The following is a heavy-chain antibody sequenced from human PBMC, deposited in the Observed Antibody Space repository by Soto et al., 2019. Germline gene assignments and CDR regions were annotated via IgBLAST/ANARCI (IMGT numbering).Heavy chain of an antibody. CDR3: ARIRQWLGTYNWFAP. Sequence: QVTLKESGPVLVKPTETLTLTCTVSGFSLSNARMGVIWIRQPPGKALEWLAHIFSNDEKSYSTSLKSRRTITKDTSKSQVVLTMTNMDPVDTDTYYCARIRQWLGTYNWFAPWGQGTLVTDSS. D-gene: IGHD6-19*01. V-gene: IGHV2-26*01. CDR1: GFSLSNARMG. CDR2: IFSNDEK. J-gene: IGHJ5*02.